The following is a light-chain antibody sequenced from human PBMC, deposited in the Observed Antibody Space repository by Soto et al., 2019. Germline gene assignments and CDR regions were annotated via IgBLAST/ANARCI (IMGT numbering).Light chain of an antibody. Sequence: EIVLTQSPATLSLSRGERATLSCRASQSVSSDLAWYQQKPGQAPRLLIYDASNRATGIPAGFSGSGSGTDFTLTISSLEPEDFAVYYCQQRSNWPPGTFGGGTKVEIK. V-gene: IGKV3-11*01. J-gene: IGKJ4*01. CDR2: DAS. CDR3: QQRSNWPPGT. CDR1: QSVSSD.